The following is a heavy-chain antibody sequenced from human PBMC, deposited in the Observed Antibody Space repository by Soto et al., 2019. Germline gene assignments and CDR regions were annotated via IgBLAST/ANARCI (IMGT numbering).Heavy chain of an antibody. Sequence: PGGSLRLPCAASSFTGSSYAMSWVLQAPGKGLEWVSGISVSGGSTYYADSVKGRFTISRDNSKNTLYLQLNSLRAEERAVYYCARHYYLDYWGQGPLVTVSS. V-gene: IGHV3-23*01. D-gene: IGHD3-3*02. J-gene: IGHJ4*02. CDR1: SFTGSSYA. CDR2: ISVSGGST. CDR3: ARHYYLDY.